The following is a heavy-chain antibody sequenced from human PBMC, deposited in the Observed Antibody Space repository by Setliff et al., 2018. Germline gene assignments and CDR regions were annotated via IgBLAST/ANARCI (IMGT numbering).Heavy chain of an antibody. Sequence: ASVKVSCKASGYTFATYGISWVRQAPGQGLEWMGWVSPYNSNTNYAQNFQGRVTMTTDTSTSTAYMELRSLRSDDTAMYYCARDLSTTVMTRSWYYFDYWDQGTLVTVSS. D-gene: IGHD4-17*01. CDR3: ARDLSTTVMTRSWYYFDY. CDR2: VSPYNSNT. V-gene: IGHV1-18*01. J-gene: IGHJ4*02. CDR1: GYTFATYG.